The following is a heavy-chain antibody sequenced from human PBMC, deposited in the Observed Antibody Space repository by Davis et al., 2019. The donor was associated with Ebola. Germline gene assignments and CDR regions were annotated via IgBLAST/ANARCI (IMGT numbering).Heavy chain of an antibody. CDR2: IYTGDSDT. J-gene: IGHJ3*02. CDR1: RYIFTSYW. CDR3: ATLRRTITGMDDAFDI. Sequence: GESLKISCKASRYIFTSYWIGWVRRMPGKGLEWVGIIYTGDSDTRYSPSFRGQVIISADKSIKTAFLQWSSLKASDTAMYYCATLRRTITGMDDAFDIWGQGTMVTVSS. V-gene: IGHV5-51*01. D-gene: IGHD2-8*02.